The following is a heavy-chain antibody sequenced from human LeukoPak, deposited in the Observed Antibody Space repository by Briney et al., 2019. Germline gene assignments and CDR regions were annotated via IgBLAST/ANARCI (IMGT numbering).Heavy chain of an antibody. CDR3: ARDGGYRGYDADC. V-gene: IGHV3-48*01. J-gene: IGHJ4*02. D-gene: IGHD5-12*01. CDR2: ISDSGAM. Sequence: GGSLILSCAASGFTFSTYSMKWVRQAPGKGLEWVSYISDSGAMYYADSVRGRFTISRENAQNSLFLQMNSLRAEDTAVYYCARDGGYRGYDADCWGQGTLVTVSS. CDR1: GFTFSTYS.